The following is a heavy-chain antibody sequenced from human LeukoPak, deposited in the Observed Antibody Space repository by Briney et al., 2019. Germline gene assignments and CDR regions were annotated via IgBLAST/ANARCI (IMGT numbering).Heavy chain of an antibody. D-gene: IGHD1-26*01. CDR2: ISGSGAST. CDR1: GFTLSTNA. CDR3: AKDVGKWESLHFFDY. Sequence: GSLRLSCLTSGFTLSTNAMSWVRQAPGKGLEWISGISGSGASTYYADSVKGRFTISRDDSRNTLYLQMNSLRGDDTAVYYCAKDVGKWESLHFFDYWGQGTLVTVSS. J-gene: IGHJ4*02. V-gene: IGHV3-23*01.